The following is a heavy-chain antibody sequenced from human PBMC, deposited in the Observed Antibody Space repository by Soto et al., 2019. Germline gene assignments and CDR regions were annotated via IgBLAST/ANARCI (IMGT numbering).Heavy chain of an antibody. CDR1: GFTVSSNY. Sequence: EVQLVESGGGLVQPGGSLRLSCAASGFTVSSNYMSWVRQAPGKGLEWVSVIYSGGSTYYADSVKGRFTISRDNSKNTLYLQMNSLRAEDTAVYYCARGYPEREREVAVAGNWFDPWGQGTLVTVSS. D-gene: IGHD6-19*01. CDR3: ARGYPEREREVAVAGNWFDP. CDR2: IYSGGST. J-gene: IGHJ5*02. V-gene: IGHV3-66*01.